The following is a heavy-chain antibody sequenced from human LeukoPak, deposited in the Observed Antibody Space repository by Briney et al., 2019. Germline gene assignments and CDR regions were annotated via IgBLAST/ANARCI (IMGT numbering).Heavy chain of an antibody. CDR1: AFTFSTFP. CDR2: ISDRGAAT. Sequence: GGSMRLSCAASAFTFSTFPTAWVRQAAGKGREGVSGISDRGAATYYADSVKGRFTISRDNSKNTLYLQMNSLRAEDTAAYYCAKGTERYREVSSFDYWGQGTLVAVSS. D-gene: IGHD3-10*01. V-gene: IGHV3-23*01. CDR3: AKGTERYREVSSFDY. J-gene: IGHJ4*02.